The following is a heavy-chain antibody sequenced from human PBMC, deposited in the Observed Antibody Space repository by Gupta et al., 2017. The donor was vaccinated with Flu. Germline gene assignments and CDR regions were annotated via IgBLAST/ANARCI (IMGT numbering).Heavy chain of an antibody. V-gene: IGHV2-5*02. CDR2: IYWDDDK. CDR3: AHXVXFDWLLSPAKPPKNNWFDP. Sequence: QITLKESGPTLVKPTQTLTLTCTFSGFSLSTSGVGVGWIRQPPGKALEWLALIYWDDDKRYSPSLKSRLTITKDTSKNQVVLTMTNMDPVDTATYYCAHXVXFDWLLSPAKPPKNNWFDPWGQGTLVTVSS. J-gene: IGHJ5*02. CDR1: GFSLSTSGVG. D-gene: IGHD3-9*01.